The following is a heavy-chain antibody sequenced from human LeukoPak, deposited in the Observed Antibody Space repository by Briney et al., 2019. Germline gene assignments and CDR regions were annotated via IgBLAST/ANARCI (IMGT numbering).Heavy chain of an antibody. Sequence: ASVTVSCKASGYTFTGYYMHWVRQAPGQGLEWMGWINPNSGGTNYAQKFQGRVTMTRDTSISTAYMELSRLRSDDTAVYYCARDKTSIAAAGTHYYYYYMDVWGKGTTVTVSS. CDR2: INPNSGGT. J-gene: IGHJ6*03. CDR1: GYTFTGYY. V-gene: IGHV1-2*02. CDR3: ARDKTSIAAAGTHYYYYYMDV. D-gene: IGHD6-13*01.